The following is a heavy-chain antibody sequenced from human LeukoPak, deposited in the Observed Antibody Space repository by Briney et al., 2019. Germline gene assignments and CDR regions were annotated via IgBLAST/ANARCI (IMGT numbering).Heavy chain of an antibody. D-gene: IGHD3-10*01. CDR2: ISWNSGSI. CDR3: AKDRYGSGSYSPFDY. Sequence: PGGSLRLSCAASGLTFDDYAMHWVRQAPGKGLEWVSGISWNSGSIGYADSVKGRFTISRDNAKNSLYLQMNSLRAEDTALYYCAKDRYGSGSYSPFDYWGQGTLVTVSS. V-gene: IGHV3-9*01. CDR1: GLTFDDYA. J-gene: IGHJ4*02.